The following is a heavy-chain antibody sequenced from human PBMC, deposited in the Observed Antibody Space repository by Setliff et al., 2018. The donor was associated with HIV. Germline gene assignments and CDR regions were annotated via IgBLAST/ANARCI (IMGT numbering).Heavy chain of an antibody. D-gene: IGHD1-1*01. Sequence: ASVKVSCKASGYTFTSYDINWVRQATGQGLEWMGWMNPNRGNTGYAQKFQGRITMTRNTSISTAYMELSSLRSEDTAVYYCARKNWNDKGKFDPWGQGTLVTVSS. V-gene: IGHV1-8*01. CDR1: GYTFTSYD. CDR2: MNPNRGNT. CDR3: ARKNWNDKGKFDP. J-gene: IGHJ5*02.